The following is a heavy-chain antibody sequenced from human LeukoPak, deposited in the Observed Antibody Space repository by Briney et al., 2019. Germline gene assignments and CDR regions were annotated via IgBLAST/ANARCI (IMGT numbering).Heavy chain of an antibody. J-gene: IGHJ4*02. CDR3: AKDPSRVTPG. V-gene: IGHV1-24*01. CDR1: GYTFTSYD. CDR2: FDCEDRDT. Sequence: GASVKVSCKASGYTFTSYDINWVRQAPGEGLEWMGSFDCEDRDTIYAPKFQDRVTMTVDTSTDTAYMELNSLRAEDTAVYYCAKDPSRVTPGWGQGTLVTVSS. D-gene: IGHD5-18*01.